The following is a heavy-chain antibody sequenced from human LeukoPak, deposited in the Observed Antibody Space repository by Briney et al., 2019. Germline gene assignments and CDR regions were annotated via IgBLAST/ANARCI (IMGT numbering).Heavy chain of an antibody. CDR3: ARVLPYYYDSSGYAFDI. J-gene: IGHJ3*02. CDR1: GYTFTGYY. V-gene: IGHV1-2*06. CDR2: INPNSGGT. D-gene: IGHD3-22*01. Sequence: ASVKVSCKASGYTFTGYYMHWVRQAPGQGLEWMGRINPNSGGTNYAQKFQGRVTMTRDTSISTAYMELSRLRSDDTAVYCCARVLPYYYDSSGYAFDIWGQGTMVTVSS.